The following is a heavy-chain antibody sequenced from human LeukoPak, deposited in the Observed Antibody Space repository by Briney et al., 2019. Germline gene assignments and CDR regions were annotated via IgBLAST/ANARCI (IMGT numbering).Heavy chain of an antibody. D-gene: IGHD3-10*01. J-gene: IGHJ4*02. CDR2: INHSGST. CDR3: ARRASGGLLWLGESIDY. CDR1: GLSFSGYY. Sequence: SETLSLTCAVYGLSFSGYYWSWIRQPPGKGLEWIGEINHSGSTNYNPSPKSRVTISVDTSKDQFSLKLSSVTAADTAVYYCARRASGGLLWLGESIDYWGQGTLVTVSS. V-gene: IGHV4-34*01.